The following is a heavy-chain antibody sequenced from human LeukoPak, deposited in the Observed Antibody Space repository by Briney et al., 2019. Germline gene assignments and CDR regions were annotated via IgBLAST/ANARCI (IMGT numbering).Heavy chain of an antibody. Sequence: ASVKVSCKASGGTFSSYAISWVRQAPGQGLEWMGGIIPIFGTANYAQKFQGRVTITTDESTSTAYMELSSLRSEDTAVCYCAIIAPGIAAAGLDYWGQGTLVTVSS. CDR3: AIIAPGIAAAGLDY. CDR2: IIPIFGTA. J-gene: IGHJ4*02. CDR1: GGTFSSYA. V-gene: IGHV1-69*05. D-gene: IGHD6-13*01.